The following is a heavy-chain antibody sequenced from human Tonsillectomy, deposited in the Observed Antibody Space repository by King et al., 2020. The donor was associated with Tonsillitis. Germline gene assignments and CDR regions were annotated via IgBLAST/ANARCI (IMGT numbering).Heavy chain of an antibody. J-gene: IGHJ4*02. Sequence: VQLVESGGGLVQPGGSLRLSCAASGFTFSSYAMSWVRQAPGKGLEWVSAISGRGGSTYYADSVKGRFTISRDNSKNTLYLQMNSLRDEDTAVYYCAKRIDCSGGSCPGGDYWGQGTLVTVSS. CDR1: GFTFSSYA. D-gene: IGHD2-15*01. CDR3: AKRIDCSGGSCPGGDY. V-gene: IGHV3-23*04. CDR2: ISGRGGST.